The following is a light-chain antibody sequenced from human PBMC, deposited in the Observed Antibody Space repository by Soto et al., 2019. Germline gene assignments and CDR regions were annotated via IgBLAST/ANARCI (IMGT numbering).Light chain of an antibody. V-gene: IGKV3-15*01. CDR1: QRVSSA. CDR3: QQYENWPYT. CDR2: AAS. Sequence: EIVLTQSPATLSLSPGERATLSCRASQRVSSALGWYQQKPGQAPRLLIYAASNRATSIPARFSVSGSGTEFTLTISIRQSEDFAVYYCQQYENWPYTFGQGTKLGIK. J-gene: IGKJ2*01.